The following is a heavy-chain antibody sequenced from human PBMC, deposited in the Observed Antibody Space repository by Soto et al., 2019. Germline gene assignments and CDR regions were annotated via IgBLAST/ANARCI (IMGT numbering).Heavy chain of an antibody. V-gene: IGHV1-18*04. CDR3: ACDLCEQLAPYFDY. CDR2: ISAYNGNT. Sequence: GASVKVSCKASGYTFTSYGISWVRQAPGQGLEWMGWISAYNGNTNYAQKLQGRGTMTTDTSTSTAYMELRSLRSDDTALYYCACDLCEQLAPYFDYWGQGTLVTVSS. CDR1: GYTFTSYG. D-gene: IGHD6-6*01. J-gene: IGHJ4*02.